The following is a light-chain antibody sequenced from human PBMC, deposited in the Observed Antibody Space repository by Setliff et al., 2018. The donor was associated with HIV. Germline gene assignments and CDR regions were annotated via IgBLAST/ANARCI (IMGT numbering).Light chain of an antibody. CDR1: SSDIGAYDY. Sequence: QSALTQPRSVSGSPGQSVTISCTGTSSDIGAYDYVSWFQQSPGKAPLLIIYDVTRRPSGVPDRFSGSRSGNTASLTISGLQPEDEADYYCASHRDTNTLEVFGTGTKVTVL. CDR3: ASHRDTNTLEV. CDR2: DVT. J-gene: IGLJ1*01. V-gene: IGLV2-11*01.